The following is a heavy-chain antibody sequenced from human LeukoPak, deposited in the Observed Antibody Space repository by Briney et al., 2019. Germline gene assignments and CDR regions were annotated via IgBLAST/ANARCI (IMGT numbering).Heavy chain of an antibody. J-gene: IGHJ4*02. D-gene: IGHD6-19*01. CDR2: IIPIFGIA. Sequence: SVKVSCKASGGTFSSYAISWVRQAPGQGLEWMGRIIPIFGIANYAQKFQGRVTITADKSTSTAYMELSSLRSEDTVVYYCAREIAVAGLGPFDYWGQGTLVTVSS. V-gene: IGHV1-69*04. CDR1: GGTFSSYA. CDR3: AREIAVAGLGPFDY.